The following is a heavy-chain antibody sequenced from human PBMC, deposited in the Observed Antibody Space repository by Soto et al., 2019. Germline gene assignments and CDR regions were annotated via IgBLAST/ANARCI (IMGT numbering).Heavy chain of an antibody. Sequence: GESLKISCKGSGYSFTSYWIAWVRQMPGKGLECMGIIYPGDSDTRYSPSFEGQVTISADKSINTAYLQWSSLKASDSAMYYCARPFDTSGWYDHWGQGTLVTV. CDR3: ARPFDTSGWYDH. J-gene: IGHJ5*02. D-gene: IGHD6-19*01. CDR2: IYPGDSDT. CDR1: GYSFTSYW. V-gene: IGHV5-51*01.